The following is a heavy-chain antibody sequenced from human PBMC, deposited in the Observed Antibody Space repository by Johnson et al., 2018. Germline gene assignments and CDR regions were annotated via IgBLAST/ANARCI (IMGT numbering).Heavy chain of an antibody. CDR3: ATEGGSYGQNVSYFQH. D-gene: IGHD1-26*01. J-gene: IGHJ1*01. Sequence: EVQLVETGGGVVKPGGSLRLSCAASGFTFSSYSMNWVRQAPGKGLEWVSSFSSSSSYIYYADSVKGRFTISRDNAKNSRWLQMNSRRAEDTAVYYCATEGGSYGQNVSYFQHWGQGTLVTVSS. V-gene: IGHV3-21*01. CDR1: GFTFSSYS. CDR2: FSSSSSYI.